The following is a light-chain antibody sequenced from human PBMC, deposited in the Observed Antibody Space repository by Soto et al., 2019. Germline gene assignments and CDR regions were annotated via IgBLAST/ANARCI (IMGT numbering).Light chain of an antibody. J-gene: IGKJ3*01. Sequence: EVVLTQSPGTLSLSPGERATLSCRASQSVSFRYLAWYQQRPGQAPRLLIYDASTRANGIPDRFSGSGSGTDFTLTISSLQSEDFAVYYCLQYNNWPPFTFGPGTKVDIK. V-gene: IGKV3-20*01. CDR2: DAS. CDR3: LQYNNWPPFT. CDR1: QSVSFRY.